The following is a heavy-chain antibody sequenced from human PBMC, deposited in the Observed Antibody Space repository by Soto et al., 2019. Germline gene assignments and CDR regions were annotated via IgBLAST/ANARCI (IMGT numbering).Heavy chain of an antibody. CDR1: GYSFTSYW. CDR2: IDPSDSYT. V-gene: IGHV5-10-1*01. D-gene: IGHD3-3*01. CDR3: VSQLRLAYYYGMDV. J-gene: IGHJ6*02. Sequence: GESLKISCKGSGYSFTSYWISWVRQMPGKGLEWMGRIDPSDSYTNYSPSFQGHVTISADKSISTAYLQWSSLKASDTAMYYCVSQLRLAYYYGMDVGGQGTTVTVSS.